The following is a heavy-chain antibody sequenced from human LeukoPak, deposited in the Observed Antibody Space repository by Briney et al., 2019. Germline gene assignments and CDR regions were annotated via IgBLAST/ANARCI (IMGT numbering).Heavy chain of an antibody. CDR3: ARAGRRYYYDSSGYMNDY. D-gene: IGHD3-22*01. CDR1: GYSFTSYW. V-gene: IGHV5-51*01. Sequence: GESLKISCKGSGYSFTSYWIGWVRQMPGKGLEWMGIIYPGDSDTRYSPSFQGQVTISADKSISTAYLQWSSLKASDTAMYYCARAGRRYYYDSSGYMNDYWGQGTLVTVSS. CDR2: IYPGDSDT. J-gene: IGHJ4*02.